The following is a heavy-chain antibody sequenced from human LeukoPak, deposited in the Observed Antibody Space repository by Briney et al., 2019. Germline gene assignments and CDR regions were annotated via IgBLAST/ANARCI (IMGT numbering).Heavy chain of an antibody. CDR3: ARAVDATGVYWFDP. J-gene: IGHJ5*02. D-gene: IGHD2-15*01. V-gene: IGHV1-69*01. CDR1: GGTFSSYA. CDR2: IIPIFGTA. Sequence: SVKVSCTASGGTFSSYAISWVRQAPGQGLEWMGGIIPIFGTANNAQKFQGRVTITADESTSTAYMELSSLRSEDTAVYYCARAVDATGVYWFDPWGQGTLVTVSS.